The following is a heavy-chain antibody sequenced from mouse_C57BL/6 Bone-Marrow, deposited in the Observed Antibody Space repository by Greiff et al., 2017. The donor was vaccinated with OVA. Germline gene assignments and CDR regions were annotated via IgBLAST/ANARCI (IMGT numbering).Heavy chain of an antibody. CDR2: ISSGSSTI. V-gene: IGHV5-17*01. D-gene: IGHD1-1*01. Sequence: EVQVVESGGGLVKPGGSLKLSCAASGFTFSDYGMHWVRQAPETGLEWVAYISSGSSTIYYADTVKGRFTISRDNAKNTLFLQLTSLRSEDTAMYYCARRGITTVVAPYFDYWGKGTTLTVSS. CDR3: ARRGITTVVAPYFDY. CDR1: GFTFSDYG. J-gene: IGHJ2*01.